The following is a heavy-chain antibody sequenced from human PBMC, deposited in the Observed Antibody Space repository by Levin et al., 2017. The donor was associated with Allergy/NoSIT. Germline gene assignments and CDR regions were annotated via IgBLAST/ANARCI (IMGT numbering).Heavy chain of an antibody. D-gene: IGHD6-13*01. V-gene: IGHV4-30-4*01. CDR3: GRGNRGIDY. CDR2: IYHTGAT. CDR1: GGSLSSGDYY. Sequence: PSETLSLTCTVIGGSLSSGDYYWTWIRQPPGKGLEWIGYIYHTGATYYNPSLMSRLSMSVDTSKNQFSLKLNSVTVADTAVYYCGRGNRGIDYWGQGTLVTVAS. J-gene: IGHJ4*02.